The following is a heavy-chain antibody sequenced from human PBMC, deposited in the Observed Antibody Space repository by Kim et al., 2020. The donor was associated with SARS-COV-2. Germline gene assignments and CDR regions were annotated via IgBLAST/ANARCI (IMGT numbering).Heavy chain of an antibody. J-gene: IGHJ6*02. V-gene: IGHV3-30*04. CDR2: ISSDERNK. CDR3: ARDIRLRGSADDCSSATCHNCYYGVDV. D-gene: IGHD2-2*01. CDR1: GFTFTYYP. Sequence: GGSLRLSCAASGFTFTYYPMHWVRQAPGRGLEWVAVISSDERNKYYADSVKGRFSISRDNSKNTVFLQMNTLRSEDTAVYYCARDIRLRGSADDCSSATCHNCYYGVDVWGPGTTVIVSS.